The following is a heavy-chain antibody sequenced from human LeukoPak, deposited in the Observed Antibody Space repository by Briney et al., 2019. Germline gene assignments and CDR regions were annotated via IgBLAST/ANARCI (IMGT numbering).Heavy chain of an antibody. CDR2: MYSGGST. Sequence: GGSLRLSCAASGFTVSSKYMSWVRQAPGKGLEWVSVMYSGGSTYYADSVEGRFTISRDNSKNTVYLQMNSLRAEDTAVYYCASVTMVRGPHFDYWGQGTLVTVSS. CDR1: GFTVSSKY. D-gene: IGHD3-10*01. J-gene: IGHJ4*02. CDR3: ASVTMVRGPHFDY. V-gene: IGHV3-53*01.